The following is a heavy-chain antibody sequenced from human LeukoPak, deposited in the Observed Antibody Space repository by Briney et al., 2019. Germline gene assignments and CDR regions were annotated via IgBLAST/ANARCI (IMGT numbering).Heavy chain of an antibody. J-gene: IGHJ4*02. V-gene: IGHV3-11*04. CDR3: ARVRFSGSYSPKIDY. CDR1: GFTFSDYY. CDR2: ISSSGSTI. D-gene: IGHD1-26*01. Sequence: PGGSLRLSCAASGFTFSDYYMSWIRQAPGKGLEWVSYISSSGSTIYYADSVKGRFTISRDNAKNSLYLQMNSLRAEDTAAYYCARVRFSGSYSPKIDYWGQGTLVTVSS.